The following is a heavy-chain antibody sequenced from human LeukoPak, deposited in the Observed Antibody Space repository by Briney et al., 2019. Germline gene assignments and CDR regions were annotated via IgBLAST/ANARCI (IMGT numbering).Heavy chain of an antibody. CDR3: ARTRPGDYDFWSGYYGMVDY. J-gene: IGHJ4*02. CDR1: GFTFSSYA. D-gene: IGHD3-3*01. Sequence: GRSLRLSCAASGFTFSSYAMHWVRQAPGKGLEWVAVISYDGSNKYYADSVKGRFTISRDNSKNTLYLQMNSLRAEDTAVYYCARTRPGDYDFWSGYYGMVDYWGQGTLVTVPS. CDR2: ISYDGSNK. V-gene: IGHV3-30*01.